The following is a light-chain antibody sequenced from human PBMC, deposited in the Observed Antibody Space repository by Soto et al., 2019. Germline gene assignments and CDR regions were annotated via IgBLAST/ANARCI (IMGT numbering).Light chain of an antibody. CDR2: DVS. V-gene: IGLV2-14*01. J-gene: IGLJ1*01. CDR1: SSDVGGYNY. Sequence: QSALTQPASVSGSPGQSITISCTGTSSDVGGYNYVSWYQQHPGKVPKLMIYDVSYRPSGVSNRFSGSKSGNTASLTISGLQPEDEADYYCSSYTSSTLYVFGTGTKLTVL. CDR3: SSYTSSTLYV.